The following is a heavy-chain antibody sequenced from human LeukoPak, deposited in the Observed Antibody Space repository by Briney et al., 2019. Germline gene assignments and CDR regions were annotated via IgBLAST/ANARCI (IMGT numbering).Heavy chain of an antibody. D-gene: IGHD2-15*01. CDR1: GFTFSSYA. J-gene: IGHJ4*02. CDR3: ARVRCSAGTCSYFDY. V-gene: IGHV3-30-3*01. Sequence: GGSLRLSCAASGFTFSSYAMHWVRQAPGKGLEWVAVISYDGSNKYYADSAKGRFTISRDNSKNTLYLQMNSLRAEDTAVYYCARVRCSAGTCSYFDYWGQGTLVTVSS. CDR2: ISYDGSNK.